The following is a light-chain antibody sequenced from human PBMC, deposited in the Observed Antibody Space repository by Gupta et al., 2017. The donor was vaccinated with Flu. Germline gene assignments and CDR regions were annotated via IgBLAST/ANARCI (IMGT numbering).Light chain of an antibody. V-gene: IGKV3-20*01. J-gene: IGKJ3*01. CDR3: QQYDSSPFS. Sequence: RATLSCRASQSVTSNYLAWYQHKRGQAPRLLIYGASSRAPGIPDRFSGSGSGTDFTLTISRLEPEDFAVYYCQQYDSSPFSFGPGTNVDIK. CDR1: QSVTSNY. CDR2: GAS.